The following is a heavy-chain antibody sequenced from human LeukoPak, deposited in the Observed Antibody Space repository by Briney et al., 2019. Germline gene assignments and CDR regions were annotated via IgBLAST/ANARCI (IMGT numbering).Heavy chain of an antibody. Sequence: PGGSLRLSCAASGFTFSSYGMHWVRQAPGKGLEWVAFIRYDGSNKYYADSVKGRFTISRDNAKRSLYLQMNSLRGEDTAVYYCASGGPDQWEVMSGSFDSWGQGTLVTVSS. CDR2: IRYDGSNK. CDR1: GFTFSSYG. V-gene: IGHV3-30*02. D-gene: IGHD1-26*01. CDR3: ASGGPDQWEVMSGSFDS. J-gene: IGHJ4*02.